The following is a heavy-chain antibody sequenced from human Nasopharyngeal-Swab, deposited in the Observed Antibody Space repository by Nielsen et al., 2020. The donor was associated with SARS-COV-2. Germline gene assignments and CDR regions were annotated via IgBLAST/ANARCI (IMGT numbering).Heavy chain of an antibody. CDR2: ISSSSSYI. CDR3: ARDGYDFWSGFYGMDV. D-gene: IGHD3-3*01. CDR1: GFTFSSYS. Sequence: GESLKISCAASGFTFSSYSMNWVRQAPGKGLEWVSSISSSSSYIYYADSVKGRFTISRDNAKNSLYLQMNSLRAEDTAVYYCARDGYDFWSGFYGMDVWGQGTTVTVSS. J-gene: IGHJ6*02. V-gene: IGHV3-21*01.